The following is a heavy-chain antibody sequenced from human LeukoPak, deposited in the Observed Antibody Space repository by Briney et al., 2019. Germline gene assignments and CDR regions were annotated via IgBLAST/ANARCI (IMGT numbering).Heavy chain of an antibody. CDR1: GYTFTSYG. V-gene: IGHV1-18*01. CDR2: ISAYNGNT. CDR3: ARDGYCSSTSCFTYNWFDP. Sequence: ASVKVSCKASGYTFTSYGISWVRQAPGQGLEWMGWISAYNGNTNYAQKLQGRVTMTTDTSTSTAYMELRSLRSDDTAVYYCARDGYCSSTSCFTYNWFDPWGRGTLVTVSS. J-gene: IGHJ5*02. D-gene: IGHD2-2*02.